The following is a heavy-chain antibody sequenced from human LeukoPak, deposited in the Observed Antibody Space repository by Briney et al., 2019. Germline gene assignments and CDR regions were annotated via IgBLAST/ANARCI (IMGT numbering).Heavy chain of an antibody. D-gene: IGHD1-7*01. CDR3: ARFLHGNSLDF. V-gene: IGHV5-51*01. Sequence: GESLKISCRASGDTFRYTYIAWVRQMAGKGLEWMGIVYHDGSDTRYSPSFQGQVSISVDQSISTAYLQWTSLKTSDSAMYYCARFLHGNSLDFWGQGTLVTVSS. J-gene: IGHJ4*02. CDR2: VYHDGSDT. CDR1: GDTFRYTY.